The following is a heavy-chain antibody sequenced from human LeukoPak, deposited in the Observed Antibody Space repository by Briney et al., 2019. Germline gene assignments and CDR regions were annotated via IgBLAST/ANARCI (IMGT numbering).Heavy chain of an antibody. CDR1: GYSFTSYW. J-gene: IGHJ4*02. D-gene: IGHD3-22*01. CDR3: ARQALYYDSSGHHDY. V-gene: IGHV5-51*01. CDR2: IYPGDSDT. Sequence: GESLKISCKGSGYSFTSYWIGWVRQMPGKGLEWMGIIYPGDSDTRYSSSFQGQVTISADKSISTAYLQWSSLKASDTAMYYCARQALYYDSSGHHDYWGQGTLVTVSS.